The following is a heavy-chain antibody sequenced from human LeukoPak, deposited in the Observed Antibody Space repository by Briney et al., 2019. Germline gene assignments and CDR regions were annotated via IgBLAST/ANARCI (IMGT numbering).Heavy chain of an antibody. V-gene: IGHV1-18*01. CDR2: ISAYNGNT. J-gene: IGHJ3*01. CDR1: GYTFTSYG. Sequence: ASVKVSCKASGYTFTSYGISWVRQAPGQGLEWMGWISAYNGNTNYAQKLQGRVTMTTDTSTSTAYMELRSLRSDDTAVYYCARESIEVVTAMRNFAFDVWGQGTMVTVSS. CDR3: ARESIEVVTAMRNFAFDV. D-gene: IGHD2-21*02.